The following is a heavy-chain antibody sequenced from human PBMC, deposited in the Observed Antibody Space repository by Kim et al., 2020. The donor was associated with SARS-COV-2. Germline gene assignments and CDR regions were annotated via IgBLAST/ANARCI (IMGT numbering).Heavy chain of an antibody. CDR3: ARRQWLVHPFDY. V-gene: IGHV1-2*06. CDR1: GYTFTGYY. J-gene: IGHJ4*02. CDR2: INPNSGGT. D-gene: IGHD6-19*01. Sequence: ASVKVSCKASGYTFTGYYMHWVRQAPGQGLEWMGRINPNSGGTNYAQKFQGRVTMTRDTSISTAYMELSRLRSDDTAVYYCARRQWLVHPFDYWGQGTLVTVSS.